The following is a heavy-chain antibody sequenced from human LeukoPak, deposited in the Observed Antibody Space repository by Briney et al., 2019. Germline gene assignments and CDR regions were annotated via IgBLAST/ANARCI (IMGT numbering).Heavy chain of an antibody. V-gene: IGHV3-7*01. CDR2: IKQDGSEK. J-gene: IGHJ4*02. D-gene: IGHD5-12*01. CDR3: ARNPNSGYDNFDY. CDR1: GFTFSSYW. Sequence: GGSLRLSCAASGFTFSSYWMSWVRQAPGKGLEWVANIKQDGSEKYYVVSVKGRFTISRDNAKNSLYLQMNSLRAEDTAVYYCARNPNSGYDNFDYWGQGTLVTVSS.